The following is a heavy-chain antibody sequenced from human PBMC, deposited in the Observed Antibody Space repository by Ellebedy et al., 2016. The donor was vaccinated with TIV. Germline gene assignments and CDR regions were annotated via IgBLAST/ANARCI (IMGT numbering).Heavy chain of an antibody. D-gene: IGHD6-19*01. CDR1: GYSFTTYW. CDR2: IYPGGSDI. J-gene: IGHJ6*02. Sequence: GGSLRLSCQGSGYSFTTYWIGWVRQMPGSGLEWMGVIYPGGSDIKYGPSFQGQVTIAAAKSINTAYLQWSSLKASDTATYYCATISTGWYYVYAADVWGQGTTVAVSS. V-gene: IGHV5-51*01. CDR3: ATISTGWYYVYAADV.